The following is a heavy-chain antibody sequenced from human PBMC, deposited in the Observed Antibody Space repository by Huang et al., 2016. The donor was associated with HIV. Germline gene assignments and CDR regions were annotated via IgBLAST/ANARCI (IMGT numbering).Heavy chain of an antibody. CDR1: GFSLKRSGEG. V-gene: IGHV2-5*02. CDR3: AHIKYYFDDSGKGTYDY. D-gene: IGHD3-22*01. Sequence: QITLKESGPTLVKPTQTLTLTCTFSGFSLKRSGEGVGWIRQPPGKALEWLAIIYWDDDKRYSPSLKSRLTITKDTSKTQLVLTLTNIDPVDTATYDCAHIKYYFDDSGKGTYDYWGQGTLVSVSS. J-gene: IGHJ4*02. CDR2: IYWDDDK.